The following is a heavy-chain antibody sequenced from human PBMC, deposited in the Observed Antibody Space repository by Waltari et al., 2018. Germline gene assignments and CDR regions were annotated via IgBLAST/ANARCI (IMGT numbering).Heavy chain of an antibody. CDR2: VSYNGAT. Sequence: QLQLQESGPGLGKPSETLSLTCNVPCGSITSNRHYWAWIRQPPGQGLEWIATVSYNGATYSSPSLKSRVTVSRDTSKNHLSLKLGSVTAADTAVYYCATYIGASIGTAAFDVWGQGTMVTVSS. CDR1: CGSITSNRHY. V-gene: IGHV4-39*02. D-gene: IGHD5-12*01. CDR3: ATYIGASIGTAAFDV. J-gene: IGHJ3*01.